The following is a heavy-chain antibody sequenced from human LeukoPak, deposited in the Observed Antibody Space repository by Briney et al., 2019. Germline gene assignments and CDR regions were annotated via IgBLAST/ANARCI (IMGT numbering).Heavy chain of an antibody. V-gene: IGHV3-21*01. CDR3: ARGLYDSSGPPIYYFDY. Sequence: PGGSLRLSCAASGFTFSSYSMNWVRQAPGKGLEWVSSISSSSSYIYYADSVKGRFTISRDDAKNSLYLQMNSLRAEDTAVYYCARGLYDSSGPPIYYFDYWGQGTLVTVSS. CDR2: ISSSSSYI. CDR1: GFTFSSYS. D-gene: IGHD3-22*01. J-gene: IGHJ4*02.